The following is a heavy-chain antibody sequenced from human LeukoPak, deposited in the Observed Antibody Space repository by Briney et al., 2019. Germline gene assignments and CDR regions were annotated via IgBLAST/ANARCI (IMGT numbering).Heavy chain of an antibody. V-gene: IGHV3-30*02. CDR3: ARVRSAPSINYYYGMDV. CDR1: GFTFSSYG. CDR2: IRYDGSNK. Sequence: SGGSLRLSCAASGFTFSSYGMHWVRQAPGKGLEWVAFIRYDGSNKYYADSVKGRFTISRDNSKNTLYLQMNSLRAEDTAVYYCARVRSAPSINYYYGMDVWGQGTTVTVSS. J-gene: IGHJ6*02.